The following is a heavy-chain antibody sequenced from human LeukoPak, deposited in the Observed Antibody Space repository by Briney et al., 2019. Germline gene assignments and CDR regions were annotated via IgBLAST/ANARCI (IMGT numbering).Heavy chain of an antibody. CDR1: GFTFSSSA. J-gene: IGHJ3*02. V-gene: IGHV3-9*01. Sequence: GGSLRLSCAASGFTFSSSAMSWVRQVPGKGLEWVSGISWNSGSIGYADSVKGRFTISRDNAKNSLYLQMNSLRAEDTALYYCAKAGIAVAAFDIWGQGTMVTVSS. CDR2: ISWNSGSI. CDR3: AKAGIAVAAFDI. D-gene: IGHD6-19*01.